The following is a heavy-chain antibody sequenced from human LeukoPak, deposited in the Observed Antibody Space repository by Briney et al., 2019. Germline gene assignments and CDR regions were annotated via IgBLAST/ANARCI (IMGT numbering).Heavy chain of an antibody. CDR3: ARPRHIVDGPPDAFDI. Sequence: SGTLSLTCAVSGGSISSSNWWSWVRQPPGKGLEWIGEIYHSGSTNYNPSLKNRVTISVDKSKNQFSLKLSSVTAADTAVYYCARPRHIVDGPPDAFDIWGQGTMVTVSS. V-gene: IGHV4-4*02. CDR2: IYHSGST. D-gene: IGHD2-21*01. CDR1: GGSISSSNW. J-gene: IGHJ3*02.